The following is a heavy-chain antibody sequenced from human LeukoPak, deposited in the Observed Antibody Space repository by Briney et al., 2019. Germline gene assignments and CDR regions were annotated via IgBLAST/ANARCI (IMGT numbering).Heavy chain of an antibody. CDR2: ISGSGGST. CDR1: GFTFSSYA. J-gene: IGHJ6*03. Sequence: GGSLRLSCAASGFTFSSYAMSWVRQAPGKGLEWVSAISGSGGSTYYADSVKGRFTISRDNSKNTLYLQMNSLRAEDTAVYYCARAGGDYVGPGGEYYYYYMDVWGKGTTVTVSS. CDR3: ARAGGDYVGPGGEYYYYYMDV. D-gene: IGHD4-17*01. V-gene: IGHV3-23*01.